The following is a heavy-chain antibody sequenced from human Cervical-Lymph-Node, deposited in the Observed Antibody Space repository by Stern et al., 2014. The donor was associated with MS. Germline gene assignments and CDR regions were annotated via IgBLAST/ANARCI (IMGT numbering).Heavy chain of an antibody. CDR1: GLTFSSSS. V-gene: IGHV3-21*01. J-gene: IGHJ3*01. Sequence: EVQLVQSGGGLVKPGGSLRLSCAASGLTFSSSSMNWVRQAPGKGLEWVSSISISGTYIFYADSVKGRSTISRDDAKNSLYLQMNSLRVEDTAVYYCASGGWGVWGQGTMVTVSA. D-gene: IGHD3-16*01. CDR2: ISISGTYI. CDR3: ASGGWGV.